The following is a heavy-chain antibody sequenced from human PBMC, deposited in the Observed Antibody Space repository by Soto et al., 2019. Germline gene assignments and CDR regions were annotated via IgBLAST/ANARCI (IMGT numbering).Heavy chain of an antibody. V-gene: IGHV1-3*01. Sequence: GASVKVSCKAPADTFTSYYIHWVRQAPGQRLEWMGWINAGYGNTKSSQKFQDRVTISRDTSASTAYMELTSLRSEDTAVYYCARATGDGTFDFWGQGTLVTASS. CDR2: INAGYGNT. J-gene: IGHJ4*02. CDR3: ARATGDGTFDF. CDR1: ADTFTSYY. D-gene: IGHD7-27*01.